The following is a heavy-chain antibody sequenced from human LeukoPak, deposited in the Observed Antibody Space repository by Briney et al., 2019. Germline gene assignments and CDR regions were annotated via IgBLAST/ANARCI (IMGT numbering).Heavy chain of an antibody. V-gene: IGHV1-69*05. CDR2: IIPIFGTA. J-gene: IGHJ6*03. CDR1: GYTFTSYG. Sequence: SVKVSCKASGYTFTSYGISWVRQAPGQGLEWMGGIIPIFGTANYAQKFQGRVTITTDESTSTAYMELSSLRSEDTAVYYCARVVRYSYYYYYMDVWGKGTTVTVSS. D-gene: IGHD1-26*01. CDR3: ARVVRYSYYYYYMDV.